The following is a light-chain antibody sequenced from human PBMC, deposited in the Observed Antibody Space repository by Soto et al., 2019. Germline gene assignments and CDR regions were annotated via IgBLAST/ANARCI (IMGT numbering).Light chain of an antibody. CDR2: DAS. J-gene: IGKJ5*01. CDR3: QQRSNWPPLT. CDR1: QSVSSY. V-gene: IGKV3-11*01. Sequence: EIVLTHSPATLSLSPCERATLSFSASQSVSSYLAWYQQKPGQAPRLLIYDASNRATGIPARFSGSGSGTDFTLTISSLEPEDFAVYYCQQRSNWPPLTFGQGTRLEI.